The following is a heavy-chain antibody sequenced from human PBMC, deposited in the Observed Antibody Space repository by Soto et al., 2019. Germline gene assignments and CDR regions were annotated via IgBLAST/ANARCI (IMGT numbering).Heavy chain of an antibody. CDR2: IYYSGST. V-gene: IGHV4-31*03. CDR1: GGSISSGGYY. J-gene: IGHJ6*02. CDR3: AASCVGCGGFNYYGMDV. Sequence: QVQLQESGPGLVKPSQTLSLTCTVSGGSISSGGYYWSWIRQHPGKGLEWIGYIYYSGSTYYNPSLKSRVTKSVATSTNQFSLKLSSVTAADTAVYYCAASCVGCGGFNYYGMDVWGQGTTVTVSS. D-gene: IGHD2-21*01.